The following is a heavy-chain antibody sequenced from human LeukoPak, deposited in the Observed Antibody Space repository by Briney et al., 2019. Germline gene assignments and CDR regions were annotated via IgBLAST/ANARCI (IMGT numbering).Heavy chain of an antibody. Sequence: AVGSLRLSCAASGFTFSSYGMHWVRQAPGKGLEWVAVVWYDGSNKYYADSVKGRFTISRDNSKNTLYLQMNSLRAEDTAVYYCAREPSGSPGVYYGMDVWGQGTTVTVSS. CDR3: AREPSGSPGVYYGMDV. CDR1: GFTFSSYG. V-gene: IGHV3-33*01. D-gene: IGHD1-26*01. J-gene: IGHJ6*02. CDR2: VWYDGSNK.